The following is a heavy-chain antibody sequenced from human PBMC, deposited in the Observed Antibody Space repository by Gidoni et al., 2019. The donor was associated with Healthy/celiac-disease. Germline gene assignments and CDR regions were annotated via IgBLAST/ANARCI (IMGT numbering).Heavy chain of an antibody. CDR2: INHSGST. J-gene: IGHJ3*02. CDR3: ARWVITFGGVIVDAFDI. V-gene: IGHV4-34*01. D-gene: IGHD3-16*02. Sequence: QVQLQQWGAGLLKPSETLSLTCAVYGGSFSGYYWSWIRQPPGKGLDWIGEINHSGSTNYNQSRKSRVTISVDTAKNQFSLKLSSVTAADTAVYYCARWVITFGGVIVDAFDIWGQGTMVTVSS. CDR1: GGSFSGYY.